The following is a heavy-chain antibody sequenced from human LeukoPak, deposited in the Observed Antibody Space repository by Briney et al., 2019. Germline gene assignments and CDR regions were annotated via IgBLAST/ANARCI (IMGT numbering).Heavy chain of an antibody. V-gene: IGHV1-69*13. CDR1: GGTFSSYA. Sequence: SVTVSCKASGGTFSSYAISWVRQAPGQGLEWMGGIIPIFGTANYAQKFQGRVTITADESTSTAYMELSSLRSEDTAVHYCASGHYYDSSGSRAFDIWGQGTMVTVSS. CDR3: ASGHYYDSSGSRAFDI. J-gene: IGHJ3*02. D-gene: IGHD3-22*01. CDR2: IIPIFGTA.